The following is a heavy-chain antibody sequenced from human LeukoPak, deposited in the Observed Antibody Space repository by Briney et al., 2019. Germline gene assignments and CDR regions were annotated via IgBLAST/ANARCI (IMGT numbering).Heavy chain of an antibody. D-gene: IGHD2-8*01. CDR1: GFTFRGAA. CDR2: ISSSSSYA. CDR3: ARHSYCTNGVCYTDWFDP. Sequence: GGSLRLSCAVSGFTFRGAAMTWVRQAPGKGLEWVSYISSSSSYANYADSVKGRFTISRDNAKNSLYLQMNSLRAEDTAVYYCARHSYCTNGVCYTDWFDPWGQGTLVTVSS. V-gene: IGHV3-11*06. J-gene: IGHJ5*02.